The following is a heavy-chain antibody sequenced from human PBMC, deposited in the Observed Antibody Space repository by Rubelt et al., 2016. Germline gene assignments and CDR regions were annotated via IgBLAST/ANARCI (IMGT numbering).Heavy chain of an antibody. J-gene: IGHJ6*02. D-gene: IGHD6-19*01. CDR2: ISSSSSTI. Sequence: GLEWVSYISSSSSTIYYADSVKGRFTISRDNAKNSLYLQMNSLRAEDTAVYYCARGGSSGWSDEYYYYGMDVWGQGTTVTVSS. V-gene: IGHV3-48*01. CDR3: ARGGSSGWSDEYYYYGMDV.